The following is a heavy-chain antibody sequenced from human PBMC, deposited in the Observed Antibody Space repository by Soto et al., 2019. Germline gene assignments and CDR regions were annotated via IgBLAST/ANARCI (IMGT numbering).Heavy chain of an antibody. CDR1: GGTFSSYT. D-gene: IGHD4-17*01. J-gene: IGHJ4*02. V-gene: IGHV1-69*02. Sequence: ASVKVSCKASGGTFSSYTISWVRQAPGQGLEWMGRIIPILGIANYAQKFQGRVTITADKSTSTAYMELSSLRSEDTAVYYCASLPGNYGDSDFDYWGQGTLVTVSS. CDR3: ASLPGNYGDSDFDY. CDR2: IIPILGIA.